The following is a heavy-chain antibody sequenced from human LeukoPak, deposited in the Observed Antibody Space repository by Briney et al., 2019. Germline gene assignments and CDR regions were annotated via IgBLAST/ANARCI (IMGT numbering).Heavy chain of an antibody. Sequence: PGGSLRLSCAASGFTFSSYGMNWVRQAPGKGLEWVSYISSSGSTIYYADSVKGRFTISRDNAKNSLYLQMNSLRAEDTAVYYCAKDVRDYPYYFDYWGQGTLVTVSS. CDR1: GFTFSSYG. V-gene: IGHV3-48*03. CDR2: ISSSGSTI. CDR3: AKDVRDYPYYFDY. D-gene: IGHD3-16*01. J-gene: IGHJ4*02.